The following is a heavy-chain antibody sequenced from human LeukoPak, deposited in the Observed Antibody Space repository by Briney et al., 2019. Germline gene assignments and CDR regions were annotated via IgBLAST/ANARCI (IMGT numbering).Heavy chain of an antibody. CDR2: ISYDGSNK. D-gene: IGHD1-26*01. CDR3: ARDKGFWAYSGSYFDY. V-gene: IGHV3-30-3*01. CDR1: GFTFSSYA. Sequence: GRSLSLSCAASGFTFSSYAMHWVRQAPGKGLERVAVISYDGSNKYYADSVKGRFTISRDNSKNTLYLQMNSLRAEDTAVYYCARDKGFWAYSGSYFDYWGQGTLVTVSS. J-gene: IGHJ4*02.